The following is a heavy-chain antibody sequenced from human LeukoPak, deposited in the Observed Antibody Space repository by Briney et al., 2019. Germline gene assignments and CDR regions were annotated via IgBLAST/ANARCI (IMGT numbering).Heavy chain of an antibody. D-gene: IGHD6-19*01. Sequence: GGSLRLSCAASGFTFSSYAMHWVRQAPGKGLEWVAVISYDGSNKYYADSVKGRFTISRDNSKNTLYLQMNSLRAEDTAVYYCARDSSGWIWGQGTLVTVSS. CDR3: ARDSSGWI. J-gene: IGHJ4*02. CDR2: ISYDGSNK. V-gene: IGHV3-30*04. CDR1: GFTFSSYA.